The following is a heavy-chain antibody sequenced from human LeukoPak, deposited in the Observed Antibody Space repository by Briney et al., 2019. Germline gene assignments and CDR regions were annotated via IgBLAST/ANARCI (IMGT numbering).Heavy chain of an antibody. CDR2: INPNSGGT. CDR3: ARDANDYGDSPRFDY. J-gene: IGHJ4*02. Sequence: GASVKVSCKASRYTFTGYYMHWVRQAPGQGLEWMGWINPNSGGTNYAQKFQGRVTMTRDTSISTAYMELSRLRSDDTAVYYCARDANDYGDSPRFDYWGQGTLVTVSS. D-gene: IGHD4-17*01. V-gene: IGHV1-2*02. CDR1: RYTFTGYY.